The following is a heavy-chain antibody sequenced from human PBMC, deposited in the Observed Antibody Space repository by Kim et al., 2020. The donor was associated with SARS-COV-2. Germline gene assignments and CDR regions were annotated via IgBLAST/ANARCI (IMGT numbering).Heavy chain of an antibody. J-gene: IGHJ6*02. CDR3: ARIIQLWFSMDV. CDR2: IWYDGSNK. D-gene: IGHD5-18*01. V-gene: IGHV3-33*01. Sequence: GGSLRLSCAASGFTFSSYGMHWVRQAPGKGLEWVAVIWYDGSNKYYADSVKGRFTISRDNSKNTLYLQMNSLRAEDTAVYYCARIIQLWFSMDVWGQGTTVTVSS. CDR1: GFTFSSYG.